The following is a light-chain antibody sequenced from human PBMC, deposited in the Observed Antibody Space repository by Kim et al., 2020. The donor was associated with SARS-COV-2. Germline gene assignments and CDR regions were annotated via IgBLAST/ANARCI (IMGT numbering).Light chain of an antibody. CDR1: IPNIGSNT. Sequence: QSVLTQPPSASGPPGQRVTIFCSGSIPNIGSNTVTWYQQLPGAAPKLLIYGDDLRPPRVPDRFSGSKSGTSASLAISGLQSEDEADYYCATHDESQVVFGGGTQLTVL. J-gene: IGLJ3*02. CDR2: GDD. CDR3: ATHDESQVV. V-gene: IGLV1-44*01.